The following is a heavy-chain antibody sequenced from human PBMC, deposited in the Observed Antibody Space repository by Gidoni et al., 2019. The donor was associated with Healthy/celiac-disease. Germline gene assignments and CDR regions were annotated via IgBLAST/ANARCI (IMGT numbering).Heavy chain of an antibody. CDR1: GFPFTSSA. CDR2: IVVGSGNT. D-gene: IGHD5-12*01. Sequence: MQPVQSGPEVKKPRTSVKVSCKASGFPFTSSAMQWVRQACGQRLECIGWIVVGSGNTNYAQKFQERVTMTRDMTTSTAYMELSSLRSEDTAVYYCAAGGGEWLQLGYWGQGTLVTVSS. CDR3: AAGGGEWLQLGY. J-gene: IGHJ4*02. V-gene: IGHV1-58*02.